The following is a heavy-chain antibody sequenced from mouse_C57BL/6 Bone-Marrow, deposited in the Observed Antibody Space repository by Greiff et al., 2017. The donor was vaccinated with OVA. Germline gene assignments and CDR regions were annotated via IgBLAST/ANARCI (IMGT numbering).Heavy chain of an antibody. CDR2: IYPGGGYT. V-gene: IGHV1-63*01. Sequence: VQLQQSGAELVRPGTSVKMSCKASGYTFTNYWIGWAKQRPGHGLEWIGDIYPGGGYTNYNEKFKGKGTLTADKSSSTAYMQFSSLTSEDSAIYYCASYDYDGAWFAYWGQGTLVTVSA. CDR3: ASYDYDGAWFAY. D-gene: IGHD2-4*01. J-gene: IGHJ3*01. CDR1: GYTFTNYW.